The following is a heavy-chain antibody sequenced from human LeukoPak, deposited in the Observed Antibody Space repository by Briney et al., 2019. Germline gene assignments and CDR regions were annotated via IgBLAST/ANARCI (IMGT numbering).Heavy chain of an antibody. D-gene: IGHD3-16*02. CDR2: IDSDGIST. J-gene: IGHJ5*02. CDR3: VRDRIGFDP. Sequence: GGSLRLSCAASGFTFNNYWMHWVRQAPGKGLVWVSRIDSDGISTSYADSVKGRFTVSGDNAKNTVFLQMNSLRAEDTAVYYCVRDRIGFDPWGQGTLVTVSS. V-gene: IGHV3-74*01. CDR1: GFTFNNYW.